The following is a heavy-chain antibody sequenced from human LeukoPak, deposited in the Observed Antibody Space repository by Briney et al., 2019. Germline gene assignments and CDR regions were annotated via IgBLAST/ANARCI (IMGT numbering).Heavy chain of an antibody. CDR2: MNPNSGNT. CDR3: ARGRFLEWLYYHPPDY. J-gene: IGHJ4*02. CDR1: GYTFTSYD. D-gene: IGHD3-3*01. V-gene: IGHV1-8*01. Sequence: GASVTVSCKASGYTFTSYDINWVRQATGQGLEWMGWMNPNSGNTGYAQKFQGRVTMTRNTSISTAYMELSSLRSEDTAVYYCARGRFLEWLYYHPPDYWGQGTLVTVSS.